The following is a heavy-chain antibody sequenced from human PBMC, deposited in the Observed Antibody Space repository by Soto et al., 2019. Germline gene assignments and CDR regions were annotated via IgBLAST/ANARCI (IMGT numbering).Heavy chain of an antibody. CDR2: ISWNSGSI. J-gene: IGHJ4*02. CDR3: AKGGGTGDFDY. V-gene: IGHV3-9*01. Sequence: EVQLVESGGGLVQPGRSLRLSCAASGFTFDDYAMHCVRQAPGKGLERVSGISWNSGSIGYADSVKRRFTISRDNANNSLYLQMNRLRDEDTALYYCAKGGGTGDFDYWGQGTLVTVSS. D-gene: IGHD1-26*01. CDR1: GFTFDDYA.